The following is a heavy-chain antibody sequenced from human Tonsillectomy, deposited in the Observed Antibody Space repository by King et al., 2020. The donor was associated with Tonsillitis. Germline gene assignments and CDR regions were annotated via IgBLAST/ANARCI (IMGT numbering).Heavy chain of an antibody. Sequence: QVQLQQWGAGLLKPSETLSLTCAVYGGSFSGYYWSWIRQPPGKGLEWIGEINHSGSTNYNPSLKSRVTISVDTSKNQFSLKLSSVTAADTAVYYCARGVHCSGGSCYSSRWFDPWGQGTLVTVSS. CDR3: ARGVHCSGGSCYSSRWFDP. CDR2: INHSGST. J-gene: IGHJ5*02. CDR1: GGSFSGYY. D-gene: IGHD2-15*01. V-gene: IGHV4-34*01.